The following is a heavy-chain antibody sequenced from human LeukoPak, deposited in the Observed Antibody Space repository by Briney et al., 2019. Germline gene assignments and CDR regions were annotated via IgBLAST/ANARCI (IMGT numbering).Heavy chain of an antibody. CDR3: AKEAIVVVPAAMDPGVTLPDV. CDR2: IRYDGSNK. D-gene: IGHD2-2*01. CDR1: GFTFSSYG. Sequence: GGSLRLSCAASGFTFSSYGMHWVRQAPGKGLEWVAFIRYDGSNKYYADSVKGRFTISRDNSKNTLYLQMNSLRAEDTAVYYCAKEAIVVVPAAMDPGVTLPDVWGKGTTVTVSS. V-gene: IGHV3-30*02. J-gene: IGHJ6*04.